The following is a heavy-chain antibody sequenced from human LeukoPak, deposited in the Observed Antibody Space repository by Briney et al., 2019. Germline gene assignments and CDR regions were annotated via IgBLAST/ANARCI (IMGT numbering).Heavy chain of an antibody. CDR2: IIPILGIA. Sequence: PMASVKVSCKASGGTFSSYAISWVRQAPGQGLEWMGRIIPILGIANYAQKFQGRVTITADKSTSTAYMELSSLRSEDTAVYYCATEVGDCSGGSCYHAFDIWGQGTMVTVSS. J-gene: IGHJ3*02. V-gene: IGHV1-69*04. CDR3: ATEVGDCSGGSCYHAFDI. CDR1: GGTFSSYA. D-gene: IGHD2-15*01.